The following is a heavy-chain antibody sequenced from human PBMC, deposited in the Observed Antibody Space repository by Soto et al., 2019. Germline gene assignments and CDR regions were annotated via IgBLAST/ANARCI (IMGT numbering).Heavy chain of an antibody. CDR1: GFTFSSYG. V-gene: IGHV3-30*18. J-gene: IGHJ4*02. CDR3: AKARMGAWVRGYFDY. D-gene: IGHD3-10*01. CDR2: ISYDGSNK. Sequence: QVQLVESGGGVVQPGKSLRLSCAGSGFTFSSYGMDWVRQAPGKGLEWVAVISYDGSNKYYADSVKGRFTISRDNSKKTLYLQMSSLRAADTAVYYCAKARMGAWVRGYFDYWGQGTLVTVSS.